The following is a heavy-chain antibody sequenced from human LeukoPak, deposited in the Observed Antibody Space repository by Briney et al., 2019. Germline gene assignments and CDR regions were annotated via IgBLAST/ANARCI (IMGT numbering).Heavy chain of an antibody. CDR3: AKSGDYYGSGSYIDY. Sequence: GGSLRLSCAASGFTFSSYGMHWVRQAPGKGLEWVAFIRDDGSNKYYADSVKGRFTISRDTSKNTLYLQMNGLRAVDTALYYCAKSGDYYGSGSYIDYWGQGALVTVSS. CDR2: IRDDGSNK. CDR1: GFTFSSYG. V-gene: IGHV3-30*02. J-gene: IGHJ4*02. D-gene: IGHD3-10*01.